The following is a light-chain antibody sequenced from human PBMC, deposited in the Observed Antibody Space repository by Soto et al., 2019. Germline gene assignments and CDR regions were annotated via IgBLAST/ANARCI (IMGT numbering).Light chain of an antibody. CDR1: QSVSSY. Sequence: EIVLTQSPATLSLSPGERATLSCRASQSVSSYLAWYQQKPGQAPRLLIYDASNRATGIPARFSGSGSGTDFTLSISSLEPEDFAVYYCQQSGRTFGPGTKLEMK. CDR2: DAS. J-gene: IGKJ2*01. V-gene: IGKV3-11*01. CDR3: QQSGRT.